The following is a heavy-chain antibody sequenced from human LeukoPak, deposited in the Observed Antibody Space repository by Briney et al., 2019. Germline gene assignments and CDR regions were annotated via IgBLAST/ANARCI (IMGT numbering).Heavy chain of an antibody. D-gene: IGHD6-19*01. CDR2: MYHSGST. CDR1: GYSISSGYY. CDR3: AGAVAGSWFDP. Sequence: SETLSLTCSVSGYSISSGYYWGWIRQPPGKGLEWIGSMYHSGSTYYNPSLKSRVTISVDTSKNQFSLKLSSVTAADTAVYYCAGAVAGSWFDPWGQGTLVTVSS. V-gene: IGHV4-38-2*02. J-gene: IGHJ5*02.